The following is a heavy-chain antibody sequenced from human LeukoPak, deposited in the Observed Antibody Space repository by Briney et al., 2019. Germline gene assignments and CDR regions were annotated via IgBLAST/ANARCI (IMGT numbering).Heavy chain of an antibody. V-gene: IGHV4-34*01. D-gene: IGHD6-19*01. Sequence: KASETLSLTCAVYGGSFSGYYWSWIRQPPGKGLEWFGEINHSGSTNYNPSLKSRVTISVDTSKNQFSLKLSSVTAADTAVYYCARRGRYSSGWYYFDYWGQGTLVTVSS. CDR1: GGSFSGYY. CDR3: ARRGRYSSGWYYFDY. CDR2: INHSGST. J-gene: IGHJ4*02.